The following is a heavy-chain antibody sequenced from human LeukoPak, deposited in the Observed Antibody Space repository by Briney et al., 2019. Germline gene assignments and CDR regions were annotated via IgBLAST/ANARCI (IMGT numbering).Heavy chain of an antibody. CDR2: INSSGGST. V-gene: IGHV1-46*01. CDR1: GYIFSMFW. D-gene: IGHD6-13*01. CDR3: ASVGSWNNWFDP. Sequence: SVKVSCKTSGYIFSMFWMHWVRQAPGQGLEWMGIINSSGGSTSYAQKFQGRVTMTRDTSTSTVYMELSSLRSEDTAVYYCASVGSWNNWFDPWGQGTLVTVSS. J-gene: IGHJ5*02.